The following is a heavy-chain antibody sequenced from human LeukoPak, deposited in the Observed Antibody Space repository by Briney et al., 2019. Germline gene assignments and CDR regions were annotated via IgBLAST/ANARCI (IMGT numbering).Heavy chain of an antibody. CDR1: GGSISSYY. CDR2: IYYSGST. J-gene: IGHJ4*02. D-gene: IGHD6-13*01. V-gene: IGHV4-59*01. CDR3: ARCTRGSSSWSFDY. Sequence: SETLSLTCTVSGGSISSYYWSWIRQPPEKGLEWIGYIYYSGSTNYNPSLKSRVTISVDTSKNQFSLKLSSVTAADTAVYYCARCTRGSSSWSFDYWGQGTLVTVSS.